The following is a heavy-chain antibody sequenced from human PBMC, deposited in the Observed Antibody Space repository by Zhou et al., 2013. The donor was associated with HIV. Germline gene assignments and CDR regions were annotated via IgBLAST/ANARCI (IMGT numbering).Heavy chain of an antibody. D-gene: IGHD7-27*01. CDR3: ARGTGLLIDF. Sequence: EVQLLESGGGLVQPGGSLRLSCATSGFSFGDYYMHWVRQAPGKGLEWVAVINQDGSAKYYVASVKGRFTISRDNAKNSLSLQMSSLRAEDTAVFYCARGTGLLIDFWGQGTLVTV. CDR1: GFSFGDYY. J-gene: IGHJ4*02. CDR2: INQDGSAK. V-gene: IGHV3-7*01.